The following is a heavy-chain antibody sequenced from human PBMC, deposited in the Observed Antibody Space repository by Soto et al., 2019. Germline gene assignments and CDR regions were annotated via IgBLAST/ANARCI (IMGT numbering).Heavy chain of an antibody. CDR2: ISGGGSA. CDR1: GFTVSDIY. CDR3: AREGPDCTTTSCYQRGFDY. J-gene: IGHJ4*02. V-gene: IGHV3-66*01. Sequence: GESLRLSCAASGFTVSDIYMSWVRQGPGKGLEWVSIISGGGSAYYADSVKGRFIISRDNSKNTLYLQMTSLRADDTAVYYCAREGPDCTTTSCYQRGFDYWGQGTLVTVSS. D-gene: IGHD2-2*01.